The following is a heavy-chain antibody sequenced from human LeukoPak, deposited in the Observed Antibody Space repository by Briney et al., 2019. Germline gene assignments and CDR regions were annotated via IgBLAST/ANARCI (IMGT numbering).Heavy chain of an antibody. CDR2: IGGSGNNI. CDR1: GFTFSNYA. J-gene: IGHJ4*02. CDR3: ARGSTSTWYDY. Sequence: GGSLRLSCAASGFTFSNYAMSWVRQAPGKGLEWVSLIGGSGNNIYYADSVKGRFTISRDNPKNTLYLQMNSLRAEGTAVYYCARGSTSTWYDYWGQGILVTVSS. D-gene: IGHD6-13*01. V-gene: IGHV3-23*01.